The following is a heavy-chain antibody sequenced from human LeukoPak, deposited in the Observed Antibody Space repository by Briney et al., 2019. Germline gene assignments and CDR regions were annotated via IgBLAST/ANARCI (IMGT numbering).Heavy chain of an antibody. CDR3: AHRQNDGVVAAPAGAFDI. CDR2: IYWDDDK. CDR1: GFSLSTSGVG. V-gene: IGHV2-5*02. J-gene: IGHJ3*02. D-gene: IGHD2-15*01. Sequence: SGPTLVKPTQTLTLTCSFSGFSLSTSGVGVGWIRQPPGKALEWLALIYWDDDKRYSPSLKSRLTITKDTSKNQVVLTMTNMDPVDTATYYCAHRQNDGVVAAPAGAFDIWDQGTMVTVSS.